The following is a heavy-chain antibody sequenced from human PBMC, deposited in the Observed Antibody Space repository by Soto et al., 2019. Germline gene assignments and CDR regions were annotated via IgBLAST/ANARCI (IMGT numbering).Heavy chain of an antibody. CDR1: GYTFNKYG. V-gene: IGHV1-18*01. D-gene: IGHD6-13*01. Sequence: ASVKVSCKASGYTFNKYGFNWVRQAPGQGLEWMGRISAFNDYTNFAQKFQDRLTLTTDASTNTAYMELRILRSDDTAIYYCARGRGVVIPAGTPDAFDVWGQGTMVTVSS. CDR2: ISAFNDYT. J-gene: IGHJ3*01. CDR3: ARGRGVVIPAGTPDAFDV.